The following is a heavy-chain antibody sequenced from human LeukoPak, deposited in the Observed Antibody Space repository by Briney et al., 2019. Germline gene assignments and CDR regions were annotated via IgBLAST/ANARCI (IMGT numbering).Heavy chain of an antibody. J-gene: IGHJ3*01. CDR3: ARDWYYAFDF. D-gene: IGHD2-21*02. CDR2: IRSKRDGGTT. CDR1: GFTFSNTW. V-gene: IGHV3-15*07. Sequence: NAGGSLRLSCLASGFTFSNTWMNWVRQAPGKGLEWVARIRSKRDGGTTDYAAPVKGRFTISRDDSKNTMYLQMNSLKAEDTAVYYCARDWYYAFDFWGQGTMVTVS.